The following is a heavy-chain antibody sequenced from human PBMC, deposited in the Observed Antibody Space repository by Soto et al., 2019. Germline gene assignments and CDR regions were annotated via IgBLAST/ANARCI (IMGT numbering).Heavy chain of an antibody. J-gene: IGHJ4*02. D-gene: IGHD3-16*01. Sequence: SETLSLTCTVSGGSISSYCWSWIRQPPGKGLKWIGYIYYSGSTNYNPSLKSRVTISVDTSKNQFSLKLSSVTTADTDVYYCARVWGYAFDYWGQGTLVTVSS. CDR1: GGSISSYC. CDR2: IYYSGST. V-gene: IGHV4-59*01. CDR3: ARVWGYAFDY.